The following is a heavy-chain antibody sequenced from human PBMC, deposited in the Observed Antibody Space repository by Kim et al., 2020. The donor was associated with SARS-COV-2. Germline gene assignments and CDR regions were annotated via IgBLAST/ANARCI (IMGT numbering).Heavy chain of an antibody. Sequence: GGSLRLSCIVSGFTFNSYAMSWVRQAPGKGLEWVSAITRSSDITNYADSVKGRFTISRDNSKNTVYLEMNSLRDEDTAVYYCVKDLGSWRFDPWGPGTLVTVSS. V-gene: IGHV3-23*01. D-gene: IGHD6-13*01. J-gene: IGHJ5*02. CDR3: VKDLGSWRFDP. CDR2: ITRSSDIT. CDR1: GFTFNSYA.